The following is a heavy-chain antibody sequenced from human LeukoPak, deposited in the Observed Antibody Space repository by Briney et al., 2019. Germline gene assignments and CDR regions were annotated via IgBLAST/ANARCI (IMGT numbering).Heavy chain of an antibody. J-gene: IGHJ4*02. CDR3: ARVYYSGSGNY. CDR1: GGSFSGYY. Sequence: SETLSLTCAVYGGSFSGYYWSWIRQPPGKGLDWIGEINHSGSTNYNPSLKSRVTISVDTSKNQFSLKLSSVTAADTAVYYCARVYYSGSGNYWGQGTLVTVSS. CDR2: INHSGST. D-gene: IGHD3-10*01. V-gene: IGHV4-34*01.